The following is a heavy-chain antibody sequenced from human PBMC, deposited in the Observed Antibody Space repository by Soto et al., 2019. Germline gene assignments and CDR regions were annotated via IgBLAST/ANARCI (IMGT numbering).Heavy chain of an antibody. Sequence: QVQLQQWGAGLLKPSETLSLTCAVYGGSFSGYYWSWIRQPPGKGLEWTGEINHSGSTNYNPSLKRRGTISEDTPKNQFSLKLGSVTAAGTAVYYWASSSGRVYCSGGSCYDYAAWGQGTMVTVSS. CDR2: INHSGST. CDR1: GGSFSGYY. V-gene: IGHV4-34*01. CDR3: ASSSGRVYCSGGSCYDYAA. J-gene: IGHJ3*01. D-gene: IGHD2-15*01.